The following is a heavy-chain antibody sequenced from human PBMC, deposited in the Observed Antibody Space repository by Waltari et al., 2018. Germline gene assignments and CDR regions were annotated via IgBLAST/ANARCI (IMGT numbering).Heavy chain of an antibody. V-gene: IGHV4-39*01. D-gene: IGHD5-12*01. CDR3: ATYIGASVGTAAFDV. J-gene: IGHJ3*01. Sequence: QLQLQELGPRLVRPSAPLSLICRVHGVSLTSNRHYWAWIRQSPGQGLEWIGTVSYSGTTYISPSLKSRVSVSRDTSKNQVSLILGSVTAADMAVYYCATYIGASVGTAAFDVWGQGTMVTVSS. CDR2: VSYSGTT. CDR1: GVSLTSNRHY.